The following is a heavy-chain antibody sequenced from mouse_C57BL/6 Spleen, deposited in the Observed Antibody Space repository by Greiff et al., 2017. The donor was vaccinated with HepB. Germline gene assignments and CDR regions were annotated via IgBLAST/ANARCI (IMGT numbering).Heavy chain of an antibody. D-gene: IGHD2-3*01. Sequence: QVQLQQPGAELVKPGASVKLSCKASGYTFTSYWMQWVKQRPGQGLEWIGEIDPSDSYTNYNQKFKGKATLTVDTSSSTAYMQLSSLTSEDSAVDYCARDGGTPFDYWGQGTTLTVSS. CDR3: ARDGGTPFDY. CDR2: IDPSDSYT. V-gene: IGHV1-50*01. J-gene: IGHJ2*01. CDR1: GYTFTSYW.